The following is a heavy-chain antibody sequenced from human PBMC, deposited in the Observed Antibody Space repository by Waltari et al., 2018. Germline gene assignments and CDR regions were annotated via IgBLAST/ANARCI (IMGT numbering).Heavy chain of an antibody. CDR2: IIPILGIA. D-gene: IGHD1-26*01. V-gene: IGHV1-69*04. CDR1: GGTFSSYA. Sequence: QVQLVQSGAEVKKPGSSVKVSCKASGGTFSSYAISWVRQAPGQGLEWMGGIIPILGIATSAQKFQGRVTITADESTSTAYMELSSLRSEDTAVYYCARDRGGSYKTYFDYWGQGTLVTVSS. J-gene: IGHJ4*02. CDR3: ARDRGGSYKTYFDY.